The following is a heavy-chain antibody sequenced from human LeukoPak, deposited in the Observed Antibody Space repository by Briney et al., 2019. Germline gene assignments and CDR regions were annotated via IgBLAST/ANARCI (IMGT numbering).Heavy chain of an antibody. V-gene: IGHV3-23*01. D-gene: IGHD3-22*01. J-gene: IGHJ4*02. CDR3: AKDQDYYDSSGYYFFDY. Sequence: GRSLRLSCAASGFTFSSYAMSWVRQAPGKGLEWVSAISGSGGSTYYADSVKGRFTISKDNSKNTLYLQMNSLRAEDTAVYYCAKDQDYYDSSGYYFFDYWGQGALVTVSS. CDR2: ISGSGGST. CDR1: GFTFSSYA.